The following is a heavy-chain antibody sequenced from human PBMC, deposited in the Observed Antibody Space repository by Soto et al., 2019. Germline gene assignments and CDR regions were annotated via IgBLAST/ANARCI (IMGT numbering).Heavy chain of an antibody. CDR3: ASHYDSGGYYYRGLDY. D-gene: IGHD3-22*01. J-gene: IGHJ4*02. V-gene: IGHV1-18*01. CDR1: GYTFTNSG. CDR2: IIPISGKT. Sequence: ASVKVSCKASGYTFTNSGISWVRQAPGQGLEWMGWIIPISGKTNYAQNFQGRVTITAVKSTSTAYMDLSSLRSEDTAVYYCASHYDSGGYYYRGLDYWGQGTLVTVSS.